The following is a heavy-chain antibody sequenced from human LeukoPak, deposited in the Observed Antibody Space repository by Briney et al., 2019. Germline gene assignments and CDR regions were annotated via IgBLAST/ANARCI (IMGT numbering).Heavy chain of an antibody. CDR2: IRYDGSNK. Sequence: GGSLRLSCAASGFTFSSYGMHWVRQAPGKGLEWVAFIRYDGSNKYYADSVKGRFTISRDNSKNTLYLQMNSLRAEDTAVYYCAKDGGIAVAGSYFDYWAREPWSPSPQ. J-gene: IGHJ4*02. CDR3: AKDGGIAVAGSYFDY. V-gene: IGHV3-30*02. CDR1: GFTFSSYG. D-gene: IGHD6-19*01.